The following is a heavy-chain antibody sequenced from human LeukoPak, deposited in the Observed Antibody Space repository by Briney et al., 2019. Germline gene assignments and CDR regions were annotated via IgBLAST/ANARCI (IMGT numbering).Heavy chain of an antibody. V-gene: IGHV4-39*01. J-gene: IGHJ4*02. Sequence: PSETLSLTCTVSGGSISSSSYYWGWIRQPPGKGLEWIGSIYYSGSTYYNPSLKSRVTISVDTSKNQFSLKLSSVTAADTAVYYCAYRIAAAGSYYFDYWGQGTLVTVSS. CDR3: AYRIAAAGSYYFDY. CDR2: IYYSGST. D-gene: IGHD6-13*01. CDR1: GGSISSSSYY.